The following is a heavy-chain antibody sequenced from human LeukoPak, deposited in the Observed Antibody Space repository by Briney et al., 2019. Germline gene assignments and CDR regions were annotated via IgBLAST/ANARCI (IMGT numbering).Heavy chain of an antibody. CDR2: IYPGDSET. V-gene: IGHV5-51*01. CDR3: ARPGRATVTRLDY. CDR1: GYSFSSYW. J-gene: IGHJ4*02. Sequence: GESLKISCKDSGYSFSSYWIGWVRQMPGKGLEWMGIIYPGDSETRYSPSFQGQVTISADKSISTAFLQWSSLKASDTAMYYCARPGRATVTRLDYWGQGTLVTVTS. D-gene: IGHD4-17*01.